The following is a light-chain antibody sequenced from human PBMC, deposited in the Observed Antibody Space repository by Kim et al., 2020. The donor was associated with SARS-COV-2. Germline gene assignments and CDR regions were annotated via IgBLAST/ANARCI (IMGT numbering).Light chain of an antibody. CDR3: QQYNNWPLT. J-gene: IGKJ4*01. V-gene: IGKV3-15*01. CDR2: GAS. CDR1: QSLSSN. Sequence: LSPGERTTLSGRAVQSLSSNLAWYQQKPGQAPRLLVYGASTRGTGIPVRFSGSGSGTEFTLTISSLQSEDFAVYYCQQYNNWPLTFGGGTKVDIK.